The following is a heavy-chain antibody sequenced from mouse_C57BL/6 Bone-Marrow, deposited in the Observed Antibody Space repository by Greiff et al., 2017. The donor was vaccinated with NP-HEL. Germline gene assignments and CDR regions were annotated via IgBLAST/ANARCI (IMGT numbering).Heavy chain of an antibody. CDR1: GYTFTDYE. V-gene: IGHV1-15*01. CDR2: IEPETGGT. Sequence: QVQLQQSGAELVRPGASVTLSCKASGYTFTDYEMHWVKQTPVHGLEWIGAIEPETGGTAYNQKFKGKAILTADKSSSTAYMELRSLTSEDSAVYYCTSQWLLRDYWGQGTTLTVSS. CDR3: TSQWLLRDY. D-gene: IGHD2-3*01. J-gene: IGHJ2*01.